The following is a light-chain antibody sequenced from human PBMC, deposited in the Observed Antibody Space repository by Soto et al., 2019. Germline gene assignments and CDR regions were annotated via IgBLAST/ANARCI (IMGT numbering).Light chain of an antibody. CDR3: QQSYSPPYT. V-gene: IGKV1-39*01. CDR1: QRISNY. CDR2: AAS. J-gene: IGKJ2*01. Sequence: IQMTQSPSPLSASVGDRVTITCRASQRISNYLNWYQHKPGKAPELLIYAASSLQSGVPSRFSGGGSGTDFALTISSLQPQDFGTYYCQQSYSPPYTFGHGTKMEIK.